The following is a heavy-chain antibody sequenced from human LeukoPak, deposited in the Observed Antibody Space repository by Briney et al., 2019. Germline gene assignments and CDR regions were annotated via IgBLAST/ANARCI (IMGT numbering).Heavy chain of an antibody. CDR3: ARETHYYYYYMDV. CDR1: GGSISSGGYY. Sequence: PSETLSLTCTVSGGSISSGGYYWSWIRQHPGKGLEWIGYIYYSGSTYYNPSLKSRVTISVDTSKNQFSLKLISVTAADTAVYYCARETHYYYYYMDVWGKGTTVTVSS. CDR2: IYYSGST. V-gene: IGHV4-31*03. J-gene: IGHJ6*03.